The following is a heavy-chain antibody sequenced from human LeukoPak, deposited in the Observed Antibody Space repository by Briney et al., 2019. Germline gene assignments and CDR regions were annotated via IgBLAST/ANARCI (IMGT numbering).Heavy chain of an antibody. CDR2: ISGSGGST. V-gene: IGHV3-23*01. D-gene: IGHD4-11*01. J-gene: IGHJ4*02. CDR3: ARDLDDYSNYVLDY. Sequence: PGGSLRLSCAASGFTFSSYAMSWVRQAPGKGLEWVSGISGSGGSTYYGDSAKGRFTISRDNAKNSLYLQMNSLRDEDTAVYYCARDLDDYSNYVLDYWGQGTLVTVSS. CDR1: GFTFSSYA.